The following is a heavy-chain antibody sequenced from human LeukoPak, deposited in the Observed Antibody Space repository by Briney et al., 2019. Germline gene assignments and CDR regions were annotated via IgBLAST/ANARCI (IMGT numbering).Heavy chain of an antibody. D-gene: IGHD3-22*01. J-gene: IGHJ4*02. CDR2: ISGSGGST. CDR3: AKEAPYYYDSSGYFRPLDY. CDR1: GFTLSRYA. V-gene: IGHV3-23*01. Sequence: PGGSLRLSRAVSGFTLSRYAMSCVSQAPGKGLEWVSAISGSGGSTYYADSVKGRFTISRDNSKNTLYLQMNSLRGEDTAVYSCAKEAPYYYDSSGYFRPLDYWGQGTLVTVSS.